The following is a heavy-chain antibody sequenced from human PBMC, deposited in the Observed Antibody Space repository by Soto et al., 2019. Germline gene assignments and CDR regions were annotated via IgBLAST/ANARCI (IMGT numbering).Heavy chain of an antibody. J-gene: IGHJ6*02. CDR2: IYHSGST. Sequence: PSETLSLTCAVSSGSISSSNWWSRVRQPPGKGLEWIGEIYHSGSTNYNPALKSRLTISVDKSKNQFSLKLSSVTAADTAVYYCARGVDGSGYYYYYGMDVWGQGTTVTVSS. CDR3: ARGVDGSGYYYYYGMDV. D-gene: IGHD3-10*01. V-gene: IGHV4-4*02. CDR1: SGSISSSNW.